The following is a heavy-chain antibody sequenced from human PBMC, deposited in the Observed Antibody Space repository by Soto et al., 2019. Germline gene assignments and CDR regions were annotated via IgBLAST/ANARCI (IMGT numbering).Heavy chain of an antibody. CDR2: IYYSGST. Sequence: PSETLSLTCTVSGVSIISGGYYWTWIRQHPGKGLEWIAYIYYSGSTYYNPSLKSRVTISVDTSKNQFSLRLSSVTAADTAVYYCAARVSAALTEWGRGIQVTVSS. J-gene: IGHJ4*02. V-gene: IGHV4-31*03. CDR1: GVSIISGGYY. CDR3: AARVSAALTE. D-gene: IGHD6-13*01.